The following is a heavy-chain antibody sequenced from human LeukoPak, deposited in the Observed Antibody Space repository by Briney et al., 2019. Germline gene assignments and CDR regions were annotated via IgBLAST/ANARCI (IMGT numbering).Heavy chain of an antibody. V-gene: IGHV4-34*01. Sequence: PSEPLSLTCAVYGGSFSGYYWSWIRQPPGKGLEWIGEINHSGSTNYNPSLKSRVTISVDTSKNQFSLKLSSVTAADTAVYYCARDLKQQLESYYYYGMDVWGQGTTVTVSS. CDR2: INHSGST. D-gene: IGHD6-13*01. J-gene: IGHJ6*02. CDR3: ARDLKQQLESYYYYGMDV. CDR1: GGSFSGYY.